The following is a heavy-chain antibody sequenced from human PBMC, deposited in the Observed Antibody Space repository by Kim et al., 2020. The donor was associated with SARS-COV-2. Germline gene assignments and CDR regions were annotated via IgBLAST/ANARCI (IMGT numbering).Heavy chain of an antibody. CDR1: GGTFSSYA. CDR3: ARGCSGGSCSGAVYNWVDP. J-gene: IGHJ5*02. CDR2: IIPIFGTA. Sequence: SVKVSCKASGGTFSSYAISWVRQAPGQGLEWMGGIIPIFGTANYAQKFQGRVTITADESTSTAYMELSRLRYADTAVYYCARGCSGGSCSGAVYNWVDP. V-gene: IGHV1-69*13. D-gene: IGHD2-15*01.